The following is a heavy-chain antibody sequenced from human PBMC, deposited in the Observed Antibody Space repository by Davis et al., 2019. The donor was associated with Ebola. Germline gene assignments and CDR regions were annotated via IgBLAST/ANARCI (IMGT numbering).Heavy chain of an antibody. CDR3: TGSYRTDDY. Sequence: SETLSLTCTVSGGSISSYYWSWIRQPPGKGLEWIGYIYYSGSTNYNPSLKSRVTISVDTSKNQFSLKLSSVTAADTAVYYCTGSYRTDDYWGQGTLVTVSS. CDR2: IYYSGST. D-gene: IGHD3-16*02. CDR1: GGSISSYY. V-gene: IGHV4-59*01. J-gene: IGHJ4*02.